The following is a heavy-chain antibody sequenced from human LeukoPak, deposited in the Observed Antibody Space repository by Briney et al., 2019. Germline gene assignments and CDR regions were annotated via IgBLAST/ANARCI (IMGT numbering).Heavy chain of an antibody. D-gene: IGHD6-19*01. CDR3: ARDVGGSIRGAVAGWDY. CDR2: STPYNGNT. CDR1: GYTFANYG. V-gene: IGHV1-18*01. Sequence: GASLKVSCKAYGYTFANYGISWVRHAPGQGLEWLGWSTPYNGNTKYAQKVQGRVTMTTDTSTNTAYMELTTLRSDDTAVYYCARDVGGSIRGAVAGWDYWGQGTPVTVSS. J-gene: IGHJ4*02.